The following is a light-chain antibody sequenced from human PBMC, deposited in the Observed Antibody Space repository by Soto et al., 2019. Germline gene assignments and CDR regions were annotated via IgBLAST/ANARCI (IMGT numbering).Light chain of an antibody. V-gene: IGKV3-15*01. Sequence: IVMTQSPATLSVSPWERATLSCRASQSVGRSLAWYQQKPGQAPRLLMYGTSARATGIPATFSGSGSGTEFTLTISSLQSEDFAVYYCQQYDNWPSVTFGGGTKVDI. CDR2: GTS. CDR3: QQYDNWPSVT. CDR1: QSVGRS. J-gene: IGKJ4*01.